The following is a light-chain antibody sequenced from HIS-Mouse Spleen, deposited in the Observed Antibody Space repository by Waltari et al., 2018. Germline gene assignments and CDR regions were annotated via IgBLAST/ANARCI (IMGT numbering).Light chain of an antibody. CDR1: SSDVGSYNL. J-gene: IGLJ2*01. Sequence: PGQSITISCTGTSSDVGSYNLVSWYQQHPGKAPKLMIYEGSKRPSGVSNRFSGSKSGNTASLTISGLQPEDEADYYCCSYAGSSTYVVFGGGTKLTVL. CDR3: CSYAGSSTYVV. V-gene: IGLV2-23*01. CDR2: EGS.